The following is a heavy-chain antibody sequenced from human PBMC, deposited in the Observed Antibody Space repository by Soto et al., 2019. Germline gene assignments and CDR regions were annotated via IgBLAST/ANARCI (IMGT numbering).Heavy chain of an antibody. CDR2: IYWDDDQ. Sequence: SGPTLVNPTQTLTLTCTFSGFSLRTSGVGVGWIRQPPGKALEWLALIYWDDDQRYSPSIKSRLTITKDTSKNQVVLTMSNFAPVNTATYLCAHGGSSVSDVGGRGPTVTVSS. J-gene: IGHJ6*02. CDR3: AHGGSSVSDV. V-gene: IGHV2-5*02. CDR1: GFSLRTSGVG. D-gene: IGHD3-16*01.